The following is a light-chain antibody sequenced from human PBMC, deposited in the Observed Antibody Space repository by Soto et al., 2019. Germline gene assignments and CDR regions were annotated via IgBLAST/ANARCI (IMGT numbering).Light chain of an antibody. CDR2: DVS. Sequence: QSVLTQPASVSGSPGQLITISCTGTSSDVGAYNYDSWYQQYPGEAPKVIIYDVSHRPAGVSNRFSGSKSGNTASLTISGLQTQDEADYYCSSYTGATTYVFGTGTKVTVL. CDR1: SSDVGAYNY. J-gene: IGLJ1*01. V-gene: IGLV2-14*01. CDR3: SSYTGATTYV.